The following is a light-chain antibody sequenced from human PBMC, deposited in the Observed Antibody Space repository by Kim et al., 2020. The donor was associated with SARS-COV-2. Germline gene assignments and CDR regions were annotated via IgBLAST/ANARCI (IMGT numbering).Light chain of an antibody. CDR3: QQYDSIPPT. Sequence: SPGERATPSCRANQSLIRNYLAWYQQKSGEALKLLIYGASNRATGIPDRFSGSGSGTDFTLSITRLEPEDFAVYFCQQYDSIPPTFGQGTKVDIK. CDR1: QSLIRNY. V-gene: IGKV3-20*01. CDR2: GAS. J-gene: IGKJ1*01.